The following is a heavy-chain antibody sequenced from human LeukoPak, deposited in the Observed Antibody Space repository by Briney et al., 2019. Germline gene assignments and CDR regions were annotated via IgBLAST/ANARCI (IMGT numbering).Heavy chain of an antibody. Sequence: SETVSHTCTVSGGSLSGSNNYWRWIRQSPGKGLEWIGSIYYSGSTYYNPSLKSRVTISVDTSKNQFSLELSSVPAADAAVYYWAKTLGSYDLRALDIWGQGTMVTVSS. V-gene: IGHV4-39*01. J-gene: IGHJ3*02. CDR2: IYYSGST. CDR3: AKTLGSYDLRALDI. D-gene: IGHD3-10*01. CDR1: GGSLSGSNNY.